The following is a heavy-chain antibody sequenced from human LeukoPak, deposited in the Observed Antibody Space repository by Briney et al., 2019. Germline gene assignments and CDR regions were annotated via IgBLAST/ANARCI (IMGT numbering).Heavy chain of an antibody. D-gene: IGHD3-3*01. V-gene: IGHV4-34*01. CDR2: INHSGST. J-gene: IGHJ4*02. CDR1: GGSFSGYY. CDR3: ARDLTIFGVVRRFDY. Sequence: PSETLSLTCAVYGGSFSGYYWSWIRQPPGKGLEWIGEINHSGSTNYNPSLKSRVTISVDTSKNQFSLKLSSVTAADTAVYYCARDLTIFGVVRRFDYWGQGTLVTVSS.